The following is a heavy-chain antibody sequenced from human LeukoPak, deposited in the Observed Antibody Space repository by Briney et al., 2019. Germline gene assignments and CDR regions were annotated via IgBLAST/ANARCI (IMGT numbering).Heavy chain of an antibody. V-gene: IGHV1-69*13. CDR1: GGTFSSYA. CDR3: ARVRVAGTGYFDY. J-gene: IGHJ4*02. Sequence: SVKVSCKASGGTFSSYAISWVRQAPGQGLEWMGGIIPIFGTANYAQKFQGRVMITADESTSTAYMELSSLRSEDTAVYYCARVRVAGTGYFDYWGQGTLVTVSS. D-gene: IGHD6-19*01. CDR2: IIPIFGTA.